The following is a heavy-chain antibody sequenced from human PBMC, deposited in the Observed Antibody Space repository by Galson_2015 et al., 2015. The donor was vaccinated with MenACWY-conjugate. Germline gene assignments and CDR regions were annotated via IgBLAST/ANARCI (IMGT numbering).Heavy chain of an antibody. Sequence: SLRLSCAGSAFTFSNDYMSWVRQAPGKGLEWVGRIKSQTDGGKIDYAAPVRGRFTISRDDSKNTLYLQMNSLKIEDTAVYYCTPPKPGSWGGLLCHLYMDVWGKGTTVTVS. V-gene: IGHV3-15*01. CDR3: TPPKPGSWGGLLCHLYMDV. CDR2: IKSQTDGGKI. J-gene: IGHJ6*03. D-gene: IGHD2-21*01. CDR1: AFTFSNDY.